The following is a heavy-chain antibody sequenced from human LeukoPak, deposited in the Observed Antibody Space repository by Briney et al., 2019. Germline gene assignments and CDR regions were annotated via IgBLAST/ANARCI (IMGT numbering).Heavy chain of an antibody. CDR1: RFTLISYA. J-gene: IGHJ4*02. CDR2: ISGSGDST. V-gene: IGHV3-23*01. CDR3: AKDRIARTTVTTFDY. Sequence: PGGSLRLSCAVSRFTLISYAMTWVRQAPGKGLEWVSAISGSGDSTYYADSVKGRFTISRDNSKNTLYLQMNSLRAEDTAMYYCAKDRIARTTVTTFDYWGQGTLVTVSP. D-gene: IGHD4-17*01.